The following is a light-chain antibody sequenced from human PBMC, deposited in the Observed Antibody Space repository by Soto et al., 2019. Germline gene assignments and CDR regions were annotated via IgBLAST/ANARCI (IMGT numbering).Light chain of an antibody. CDR2: AAS. J-gene: IGKJ1*01. CDR1: QDISNY. CDR3: QQLNSYPQT. Sequence: DIQMTHSPSSLSASVGDRVTITCQASQDISNYLNWYQQKPGKAPKLLIYAASTLQSGVPSRFSGSGSGTEFTLTISSLQPEDFATYYCQQLNSYPQTFGQGTKVDIK. V-gene: IGKV1-9*01.